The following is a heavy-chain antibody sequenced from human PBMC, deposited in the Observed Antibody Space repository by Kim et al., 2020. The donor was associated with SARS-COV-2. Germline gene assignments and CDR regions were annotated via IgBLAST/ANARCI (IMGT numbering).Heavy chain of an antibody. Sequence: GGSLRLSCAASGFTFSSYAMSWVRQAPGKGLEWVSVIYSGGSSTYYADSVKGRFTISRDNSKNTLYLQMNSLRAEDTAVYYCAKAWEWGYSGYDFPIGDAFDIWGQGTMVTVSS. V-gene: IGHV3-23*03. CDR1: GFTFSSYA. CDR3: AKAWEWGYSGYDFPIGDAFDI. D-gene: IGHD5-12*01. J-gene: IGHJ3*02. CDR2: IYSGGSST.